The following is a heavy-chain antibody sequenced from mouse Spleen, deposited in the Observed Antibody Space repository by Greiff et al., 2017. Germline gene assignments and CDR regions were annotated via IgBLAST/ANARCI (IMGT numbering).Heavy chain of an antibody. D-gene: IGHD4-1*01. Sequence: VKLVESGPELVKPGASVKISCKASGYAFSSSWMNWVKQRPGKGLEWIGRIYPGDGDTNYNGKFKGKATLTADKSSSTAYMQLSSLTSEDSAVYFCAREGNWGGGFFDYWGQGTTLTVSS. CDR3: AREGNWGGGFFDY. V-gene: IGHV1-82*01. J-gene: IGHJ2*01. CDR1: GYAFSSSW. CDR2: IYPGDGDT.